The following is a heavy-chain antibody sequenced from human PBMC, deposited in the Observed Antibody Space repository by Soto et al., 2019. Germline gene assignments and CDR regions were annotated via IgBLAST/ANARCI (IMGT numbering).Heavy chain of an antibody. CDR3: AKDKSWESRAFDI. Sequence: EMQLVESGGGLVQPGRSLRTSCAASGFTFDDCAMHWVRQAPGKGLEWVSGISWNGGTINYADSVKGRFTISRDNAKNSLYLQMNSLRPEDTALYYCAKDKSWESRAFDIWGLGTMVTVSS. J-gene: IGHJ3*02. V-gene: IGHV3-9*01. CDR2: ISWNGGTI. D-gene: IGHD1-26*01. CDR1: GFTFDDCA.